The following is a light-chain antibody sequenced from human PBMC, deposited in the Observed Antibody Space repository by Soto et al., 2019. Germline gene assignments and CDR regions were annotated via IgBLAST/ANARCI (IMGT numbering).Light chain of an antibody. J-gene: IGKJ4*01. CDR2: GAS. V-gene: IGKV3-20*01. CDR1: QSVSSSY. CDR3: QQYGSSLLT. Sequence: EIVMTQSPDTLSVSPWERATLSCRASQSVSSSYLAWYQQKPGQAPRLLIYGASSRATGIPDRFSGSGSGTDFTLTISRLEPEDFAVYYCQQYGSSLLTFGGGTKVDIK.